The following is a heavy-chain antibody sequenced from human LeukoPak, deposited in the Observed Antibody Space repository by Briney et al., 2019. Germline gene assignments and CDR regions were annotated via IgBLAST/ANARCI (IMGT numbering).Heavy chain of an antibody. CDR3: ARVMHDFWSGYPSNWFDP. D-gene: IGHD3-3*01. CDR1: GGSISSGGYS. J-gene: IGHJ5*02. CDR2: IYHSGST. V-gene: IGHV4-30-2*01. Sequence: SETLSLTCAVSGGSISSGGYSWSWIRQPPGKGLEWIGYIYHSGSTYYNPSLKSRVTISVDRPKNQFSLKLSSVTAADTAVYYCARVMHDFWSGYPSNWFDPWGQGTLVTVSS.